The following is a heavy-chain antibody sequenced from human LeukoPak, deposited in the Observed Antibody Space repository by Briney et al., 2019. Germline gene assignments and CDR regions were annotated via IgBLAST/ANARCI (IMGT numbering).Heavy chain of an antibody. CDR2: ISGSGGST. V-gene: IGHV3-23*01. J-gene: IGHJ4*02. CDR3: AKVSSSSWYEHFDY. Sequence: PGGSLSLSCAASGFTFSSYAMSWVRQAPGKGLEWVSAISGSGGSTYYADSVKGRFTISRDNSKNTLYLQMNSLRAEDTAVYYCAKVSSSSWYEHFDYWGQGTLVTVSS. D-gene: IGHD6-13*01. CDR1: GFTFSSYA.